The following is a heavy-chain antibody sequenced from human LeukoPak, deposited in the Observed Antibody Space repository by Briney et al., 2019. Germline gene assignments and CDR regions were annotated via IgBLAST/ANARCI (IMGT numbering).Heavy chain of an antibody. D-gene: IGHD6-6*01. CDR3: ARDMRKYSSSSSAFDI. CDR2: ISSSGSTI. V-gene: IGHV3-11*01. CDR1: GFTFGDDY. Sequence: GGSLRLSCAASGFTFGDDYMSWVRQAPRKGLEWVSYISSSGSTIYYADSVKGRFTISRDNAKNSLYLQMNSLRAEDTAVYYCARDMRKYSSSSSAFDIWGQGTMVTVSS. J-gene: IGHJ3*02.